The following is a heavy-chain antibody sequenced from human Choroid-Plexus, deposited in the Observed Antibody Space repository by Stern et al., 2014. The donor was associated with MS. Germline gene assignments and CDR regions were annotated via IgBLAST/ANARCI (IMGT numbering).Heavy chain of an antibody. D-gene: IGHD2-15*01. CDR3: AKDRQWSTYFFDY. CDR2: ISYDGSDK. Sequence: DQLVESEGGVAQPGRPLILSCAASGFTFSNFGMHWVRQAPGKGLEWVALISYDGSDKYYADSVKGRFTIFRDNSKNTLYMHMNSLRAEDTAVYYCAKDRQWSTYFFDYWGQGSLVTVSS. J-gene: IGHJ4*02. V-gene: IGHV3-30*18. CDR1: GFTFSNFG.